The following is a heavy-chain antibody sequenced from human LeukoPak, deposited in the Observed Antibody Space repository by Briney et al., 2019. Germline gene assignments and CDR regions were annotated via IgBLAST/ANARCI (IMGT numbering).Heavy chain of an antibody. Sequence: GGSLRLSCAVSGLYFPELWMSRVRLSPEKGLEWVGRIKSNVDGGTADYMTSVKGRFTISRDDSKYTLYLQLSSLKTEDTGIYYRMSDPRVQGGVGYWGRGTLVTVSS. V-gene: IGHV3-15*01. CDR2: IKSNVDGGTA. D-gene: IGHD3-10*01. CDR3: MSDPRVQGGVGY. CDR1: GLYFPELW. J-gene: IGHJ4*02.